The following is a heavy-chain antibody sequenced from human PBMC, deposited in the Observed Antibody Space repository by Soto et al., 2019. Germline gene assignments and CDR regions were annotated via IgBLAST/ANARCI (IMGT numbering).Heavy chain of an antibody. CDR2: IRSKAYGGTT. D-gene: IGHD6-19*01. CDR1: GFTFGDYA. V-gene: IGHV3-49*03. CDR3: TRAPPSVKYSSGRLPQH. J-gene: IGHJ1*01. Sequence: GGSLRLSCTASGFTFGDYAMSWFRQAPGKGLEWVGFIRSKAYGGTTEYAASVKGRFTISRDDSKSIAYLQMNSLKTEDTAVYYCTRAPPSVKYSSGRLPQHWGQGTLVTVSS.